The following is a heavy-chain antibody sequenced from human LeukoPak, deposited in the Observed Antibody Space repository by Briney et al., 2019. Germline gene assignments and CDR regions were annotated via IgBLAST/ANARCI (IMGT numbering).Heavy chain of an antibody. CDR3: ARTTQRPGYYDYVWGSYRLHDY. CDR2: INHSGST. V-gene: IGHV4-34*01. J-gene: IGHJ4*02. Sequence: PSETLSLTCAVYGGSFSGYYWSWIRQPPGKGLEWIGEINHSGSTNYNPSLKSRVTISVDTSKNQFSLKLSSVTAADTAVYYCARTTQRPGYYDYVWGSYRLHDYWGQGTLVTVSS. CDR1: GGSFSGYY. D-gene: IGHD3-16*02.